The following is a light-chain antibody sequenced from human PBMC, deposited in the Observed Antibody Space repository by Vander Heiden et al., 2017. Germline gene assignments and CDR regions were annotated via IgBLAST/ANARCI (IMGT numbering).Light chain of an antibody. V-gene: IGKV1-5*03. J-gene: IGKJ2*01. CDR3: QQYNSNFYT. CDR1: QSISTW. Sequence: DIHMNQTPSTLSASVGDRVTITCRASQSISTWLAWYQQKPGKAPKVLIYKASSLESGVPSRFSGSGSGTEFTLTISSLQPDDFATYYCQQYNSNFYTFGQGTKLEIK. CDR2: KAS.